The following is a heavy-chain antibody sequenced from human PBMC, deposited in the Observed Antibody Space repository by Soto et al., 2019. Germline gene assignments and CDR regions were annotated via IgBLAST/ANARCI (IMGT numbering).Heavy chain of an antibody. J-gene: IGHJ4*02. CDR3: AASGGSSWYFDY. CDR1: GGSFSGYY. V-gene: IGHV4-34*01. CDR2: INHSGST. D-gene: IGHD6-13*01. Sequence: ETLSLTCAVYGGSFSGYYWSWIRQPPGKGLEWIGEINHSGSTNYNPSLKSRVTISVDTSKNQFSLKLSSVTAADTAVYYCAASGGSSWYFDYWGQGTLVTVS.